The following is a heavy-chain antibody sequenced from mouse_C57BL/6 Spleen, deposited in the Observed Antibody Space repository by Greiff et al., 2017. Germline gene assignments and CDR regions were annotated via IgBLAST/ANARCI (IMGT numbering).Heavy chain of an antibody. J-gene: IGHJ2*01. Sequence: QVQLQQPGAELVKPGASVKLSCKASGYTFTSYWMQWVKQRPGQGLEWIGEIDPSDSYTNYNQKFKGKATLTVDTSSSTAYMQLSSLTSEDSAVYYCARANWRYFDYWGQGTTLTVSS. CDR2: IDPSDSYT. V-gene: IGHV1-50*01. CDR1: GYTFTSYW. CDR3: ARANWRYFDY. D-gene: IGHD4-1*01.